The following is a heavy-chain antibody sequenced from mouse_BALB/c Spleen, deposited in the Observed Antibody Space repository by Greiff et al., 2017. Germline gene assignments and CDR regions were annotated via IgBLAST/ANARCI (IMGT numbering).Heavy chain of an antibody. J-gene: IGHJ2*01. CDR1: GYTFTSYW. V-gene: IGHV1-7*01. CDR3: ARSRYGNCDY. D-gene: IGHD2-10*02. CDR2: INPSTGYT. Sequence: VQLQQSGAELAKPGASVKMSCKASGYTFTSYWMHWVKQRPGQGLEWIGYINPSTGYTEYNQKFKDKATLTADKSSSTAYMQLSSLTSEDSAVYYCARSRYGNCDYWGQGTTLTVSS.